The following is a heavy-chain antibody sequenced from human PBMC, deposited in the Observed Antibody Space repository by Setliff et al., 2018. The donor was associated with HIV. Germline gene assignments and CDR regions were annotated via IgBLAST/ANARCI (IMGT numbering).Heavy chain of an antibody. CDR3: ASFVPLYGADY. J-gene: IGHJ4*02. D-gene: IGHD3-10*01. CDR1: GGSIFSYY. CDR2: IYYSGST. V-gene: IGHV4-59*01. Sequence: PFETLSLTCSVSGGSIFSYYWSWIRQPPGKGLEWIGYIYYSGSTNYNPSLKSRVTISLDTSKNQFSLKLSSVTAADTAVYYCASFVPLYGADYWGQGMLVTVSS.